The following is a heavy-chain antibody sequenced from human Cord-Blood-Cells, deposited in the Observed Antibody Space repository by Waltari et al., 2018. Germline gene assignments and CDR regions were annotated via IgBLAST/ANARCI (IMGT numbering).Heavy chain of an antibody. CDR3: ARQILGYCSSTSCYVDAFDI. J-gene: IGHJ3*02. V-gene: IGHV4-39*01. D-gene: IGHD2-2*01. CDR1: GGPISSSSYY. Sequence: QLQLQESGPGLVKPSETLSLTCTVSGGPISSSSYYWAWIRQPPGKGREWIGSIYYSGSTYYNPSLKSRVTISVDTSKNQFSLKLSSVTAADTAVYYCARQILGYCSSTSCYVDAFDIWGQGTMVTVSS. CDR2: IYYSGST.